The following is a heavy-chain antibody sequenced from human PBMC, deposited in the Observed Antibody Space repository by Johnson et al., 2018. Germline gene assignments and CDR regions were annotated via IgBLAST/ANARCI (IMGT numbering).Heavy chain of an antibody. D-gene: IGHD2-15*01. CDR3: ARDGSYCSGGSCSLDAFDI. J-gene: IGHJ3*02. Sequence: QVQLVQSGAEVKKXGASXKVXCKASGYTFTSYDINWVRQATGQGLEWMGWMNPNSGNTGYAQTFQGRFTMTRDTSTSTVYMELSSLRSEDTAGYYCARDGSYCSGGSCSLDAFDIWGQGTMVTVSS. CDR1: GYTFTSYD. CDR2: MNPNSGNT. V-gene: IGHV1-8*01.